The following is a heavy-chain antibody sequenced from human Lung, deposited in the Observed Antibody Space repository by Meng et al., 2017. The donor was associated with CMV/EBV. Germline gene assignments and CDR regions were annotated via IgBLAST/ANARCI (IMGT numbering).Heavy chain of an antibody. CDR3: ARDRAALGYYYYAMDV. J-gene: IGHJ6*02. CDR2: ISYSGST. Sequence: SETLSLXCTVSGHPITTYYWSWIRQPPGKGLEWIGYISYSGSTNYSPSLRSRVSLSVNTSKNQFSRELSAVTAADTAIYYCARDRAALGYYYYAMDVWGQGTTVTVSS. CDR1: GHPITTYY. D-gene: IGHD2-15*01. V-gene: IGHV4-59*01.